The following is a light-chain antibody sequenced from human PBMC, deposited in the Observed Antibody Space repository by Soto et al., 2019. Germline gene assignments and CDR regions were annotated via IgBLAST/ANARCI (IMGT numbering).Light chain of an antibody. CDR3: SSYTSISTSCV. Sequence: QSALTQPASVAGSPGQSITISCTGTSSDVGRYDFVSWYQQHPGKAPKLIIYEVSNRPSGISNRFSGSKSVNTASLTIFGLQAEDEADYYCSSYTSISTSCVFGTGTKLTVL. V-gene: IGLV2-14*01. CDR2: EVS. CDR1: SSDVGRYDF. J-gene: IGLJ1*01.